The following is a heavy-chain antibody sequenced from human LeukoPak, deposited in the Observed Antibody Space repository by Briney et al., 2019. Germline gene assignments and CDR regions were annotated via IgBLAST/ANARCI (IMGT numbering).Heavy chain of an antibody. Sequence: PGGSLRLSCVASGFTVSSNYMSWVRQAPGKGLEWVSAISGSGGSTYYADSVKGRFTISRDNSKNTLYLQMNSLRAEDTAVYYCAKDAETWGGYYFDYWGQGTLVTVSS. CDR1: GFTVSSNY. V-gene: IGHV3-23*01. D-gene: IGHD3-16*01. CDR2: ISGSGGST. CDR3: AKDAETWGGYYFDY. J-gene: IGHJ4*02.